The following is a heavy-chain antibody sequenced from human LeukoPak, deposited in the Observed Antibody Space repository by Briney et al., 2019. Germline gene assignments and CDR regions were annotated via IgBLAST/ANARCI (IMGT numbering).Heavy chain of an antibody. CDR2: IYYSGST. D-gene: IGHD3-22*01. Sequence: PSQILSLTCTVSGGSISSGGYYWSWIRQHPGKGLEWIGYIYYSGSTYYNPSLKSRVTISVDTSKNQFSLKLSSVTAADTAVYYCARERGRSGYYEDNYYYYYYGMDVWGQGTTVTVSS. J-gene: IGHJ6*02. CDR1: GGSISSGGYY. CDR3: ARERGRSGYYEDNYYYYYYGMDV. V-gene: IGHV4-31*03.